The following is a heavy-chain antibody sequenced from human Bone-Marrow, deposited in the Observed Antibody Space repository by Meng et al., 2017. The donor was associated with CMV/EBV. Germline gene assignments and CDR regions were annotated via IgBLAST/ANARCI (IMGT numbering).Heavy chain of an antibody. J-gene: IGHJ4*02. CDR1: GYTFTGYY. D-gene: IGHD5-18*01. CDR2: INPNSGGT. V-gene: IGHV1-2*02. Sequence: CKASGYTFTGYYMHWVRQAPGQGLEWMGWINPNSGGTNYAQKFQGRVTMTRDTSISTAYMELSRLRSDDTAVYYCARYAGTAMVTDYWGQGTLVTAPQ. CDR3: ARYAGTAMVTDY.